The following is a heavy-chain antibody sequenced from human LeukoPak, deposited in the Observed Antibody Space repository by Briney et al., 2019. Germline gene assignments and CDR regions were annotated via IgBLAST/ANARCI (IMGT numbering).Heavy chain of an antibody. Sequence: ASVKVSCKASGGTFSSYAISWVRQAPGQGLEWMGRIIPILGIANYAQKFRGRVTITADKSTSTAYMELSSLRSEDTAVYYCAIQLRYCSSTSCIDYWGQGTLVTVSS. J-gene: IGHJ4*02. D-gene: IGHD2-2*01. V-gene: IGHV1-69*04. CDR2: IIPILGIA. CDR1: GGTFSSYA. CDR3: AIQLRYCSSTSCIDY.